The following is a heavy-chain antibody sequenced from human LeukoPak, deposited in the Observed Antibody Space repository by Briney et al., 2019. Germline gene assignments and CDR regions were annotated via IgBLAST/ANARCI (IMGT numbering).Heavy chain of an antibody. Sequence: SETLSHTCAVSYYSISSGYYWGWIRQPPGKGLEWIGSINHSGSTYYNPSLKSRATISVDTSKNQFSLKVRSVTAADTAVYYCARNLGYSSLDSWGQGTLVTVSS. CDR2: INHSGST. V-gene: IGHV4-38-2*01. J-gene: IGHJ4*02. D-gene: IGHD6-13*01. CDR3: ARNLGYSSLDS. CDR1: YYSISSGYY.